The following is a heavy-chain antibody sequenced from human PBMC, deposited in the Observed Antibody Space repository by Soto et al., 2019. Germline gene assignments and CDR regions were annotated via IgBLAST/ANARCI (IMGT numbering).Heavy chain of an antibody. CDR2: ISGSGGST. CDR1: GFTFSSYA. J-gene: IGHJ4*02. Sequence: EVQLLESGGGLVQPGGSLRLSCAASGFTFSSYAMSWVRQAPGKGLEWVSAISGSGGSTYYADSVKGRFPISRDNSKKTLYPQMNSRRAEDTAVYYCAKDLELRRRSSPDDYWGQGTLVTVSS. CDR3: AKDLELRRRSSPDDY. D-gene: IGHD1-26*01. V-gene: IGHV3-23*01.